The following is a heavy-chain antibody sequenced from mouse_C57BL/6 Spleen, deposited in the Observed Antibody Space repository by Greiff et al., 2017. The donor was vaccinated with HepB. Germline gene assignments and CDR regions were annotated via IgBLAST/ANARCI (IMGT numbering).Heavy chain of an antibody. CDR1: GFTFSDYY. V-gene: IGHV5-12*01. Sequence: EVKLVESGGGLVQPGGSLKLSCAASGFTFSDYYMYWVRQTPEKRLEWVAYISNGGGSTYYPDTVKGRFTISRDNAKNTLYLQMSRLKSEDTAMYYCARRGNYGYYAMDYWGQGTSVTVSS. CDR2: ISNGGGST. D-gene: IGHD2-1*01. CDR3: ARRGNYGYYAMDY. J-gene: IGHJ4*01.